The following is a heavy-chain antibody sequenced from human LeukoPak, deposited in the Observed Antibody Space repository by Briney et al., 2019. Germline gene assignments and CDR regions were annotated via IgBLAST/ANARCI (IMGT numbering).Heavy chain of an antibody. CDR1: GGSISSYY. CDR2: IYTSGST. J-gene: IGHJ6*03. V-gene: IGHV4-4*07. Sequence: SETLSLTCTVSGGSISSYYWSWIRQPAGKGLEWIGRIYTSGSTNYNPSLKSRVTMSVDTSKNQFSLKLSSVTAADTAVYYCARAVGSGSFQTYYYYMDVWGKGTTVTISS. CDR3: ARAVGSGSFQTYYYYMDV. D-gene: IGHD3-10*01.